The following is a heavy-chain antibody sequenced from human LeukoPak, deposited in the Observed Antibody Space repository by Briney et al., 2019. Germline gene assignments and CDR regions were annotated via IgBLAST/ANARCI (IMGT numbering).Heavy chain of an antibody. J-gene: IGHJ4*01. CDR3: AKVRYFDFNY. Sequence: GGSLRLSCAASGFTFSSYAMSWVRQAPGKGLGWVSAISGSGAITYYADSVKGRFTISRDNSKNTLYLQMNSLSAEDTAVYYCAKVRYFDFNYWGHGTLVTVSS. CDR2: ISGSGAIT. D-gene: IGHD3-9*01. V-gene: IGHV3-23*01. CDR1: GFTFSSYA.